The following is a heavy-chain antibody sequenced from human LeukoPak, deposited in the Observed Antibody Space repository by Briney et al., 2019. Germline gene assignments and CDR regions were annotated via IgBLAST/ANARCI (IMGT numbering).Heavy chain of an antibody. CDR1: GGSFSGFY. D-gene: IGHD2-15*01. J-gene: IGHJ3*02. CDR2: INHSGST. V-gene: IGHV4-34*01. Sequence: SETLSLTCAVYGGSFSGFYWSWIRQPPGKGLEWIGEINHSGSTNYNPSLKSRVPISVETSKTQFSLKLSSVTAADTAAYYGARVGIFPDAFDIWGQGTMVTVSS. CDR3: ARVGIFPDAFDI.